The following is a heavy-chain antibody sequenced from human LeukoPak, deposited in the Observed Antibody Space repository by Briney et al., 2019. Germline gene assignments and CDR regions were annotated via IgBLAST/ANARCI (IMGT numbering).Heavy chain of an antibody. J-gene: IGHJ6*03. V-gene: IGHV4-59*08. CDR2: IYYSGST. D-gene: IGHD3-10*01. CDR3: ARHLGSGSYYNSYYYYYMDV. CDR1: GGSISSYY. Sequence: PSETLSLTCTVSGGSISSYYWSWIRQPPGKGLEWIGYIYYSGSTNYNPSLKSRVTISVDTSKNQFSLKLSSVTAADTAVYYCARHLGSGSYYNSYYYYYMDVWGKGTTVTISS.